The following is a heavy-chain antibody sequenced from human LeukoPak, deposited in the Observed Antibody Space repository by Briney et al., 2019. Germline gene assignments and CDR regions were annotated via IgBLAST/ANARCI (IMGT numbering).Heavy chain of an antibody. D-gene: IGHD3-22*01. J-gene: IGHJ5*02. CDR1: GFTFSSYA. CDR2: ISGSGGST. V-gene: IGHV3-23*01. CDR3: AKETDSSGYYFGWFDP. Sequence: HPGGSLRLSCAASGFTFSSYAMSWVRQAPGQGLEWVSAISGSGGSTYYAESVNGRFTISRDNSKNTLYLQMNSLRAEDTAVYYCAKETDSSGYYFGWFDPWGQGTLVTVSS.